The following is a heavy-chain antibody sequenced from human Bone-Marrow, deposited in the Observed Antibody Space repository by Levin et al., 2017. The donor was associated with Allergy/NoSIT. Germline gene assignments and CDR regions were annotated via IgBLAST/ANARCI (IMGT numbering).Heavy chain of an antibody. J-gene: IGHJ5*02. CDR1: GGSFSGYY. CDR3: ARDWFDP. Sequence: SETLSLTCAVYGGSFSGYYWSWIRQPPGKGLEWIGEINHSGSTNYNPSLKSRVTISVDTSKNQFSLKLSSVTAADTAVYYCARDWFDPWGQGTLVTVSS. CDR2: INHSGST. V-gene: IGHV4-34*01.